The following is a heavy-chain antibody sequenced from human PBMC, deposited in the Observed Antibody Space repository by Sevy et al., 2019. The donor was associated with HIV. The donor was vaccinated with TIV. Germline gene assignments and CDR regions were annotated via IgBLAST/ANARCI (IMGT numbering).Heavy chain of an antibody. CDR1: GGSVSRGSYY. V-gene: IGHV4-30-2*01. D-gene: IGHD3-10*01. Sequence: SETLSLTCTVSGGSVSRGSYYWSWIRQPPGKGLEWIGYIYHSGSTYYNPSLKSRVTISVDRSKNQFSLKLSSVTAADTAVYYCAGSRVYGSGSYYNGDAFDIWGQGTMVTVSS. CDR2: IYHSGST. J-gene: IGHJ3*02. CDR3: AGSRVYGSGSYYNGDAFDI.